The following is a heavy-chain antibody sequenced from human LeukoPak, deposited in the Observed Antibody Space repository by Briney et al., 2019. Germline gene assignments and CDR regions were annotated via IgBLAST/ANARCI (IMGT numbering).Heavy chain of an antibody. CDR2: INHSGST. Sequence: SETLSLTCAVYGGSFSGYYWSWIRQPPGKGLEWIGEINHSGSTNYNPSLKSRVTISVDTSKNQFSLKLSSVTAADTAVYYCARHSSYEFDPWGQGTLVTVSS. V-gene: IGHV4-34*01. CDR3: ARHSSYEFDP. J-gene: IGHJ5*02. D-gene: IGHD3-16*01. CDR1: GGSFSGYY.